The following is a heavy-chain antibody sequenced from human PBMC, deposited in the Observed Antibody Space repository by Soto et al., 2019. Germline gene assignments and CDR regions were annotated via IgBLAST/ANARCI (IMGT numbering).Heavy chain of an antibody. CDR3: ASSLGYCTNGVCRDWFDP. CDR1: GGTFSSYT. V-gene: IGHV1-69*02. J-gene: IGHJ5*02. Sequence: SVKVSCRASGGTFSSYTISWVRQAPGQGLEWMGRIIPILGIANYAQKFQGRVTITADKSTSTAYMELSSLRSEDTAVYYCASSLGYCTNGVCRDWFDPWGQGTLVTVSS. D-gene: IGHD2-8*01. CDR2: IIPILGIA.